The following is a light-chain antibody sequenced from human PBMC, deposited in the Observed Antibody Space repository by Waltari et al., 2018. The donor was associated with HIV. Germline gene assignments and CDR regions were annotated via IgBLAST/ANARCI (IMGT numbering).Light chain of an antibody. V-gene: IGKV1-5*03. CDR3: QQYETYYT. Sequence: DIKMTQSPSVVSASLGDRITISCRASHNVNTWLAWYQQKPGKAPKLLIHTASTLERGVPSRFSGRGSGAVFTLTIAGLQPDDYGTYYCQQYETYYTFGLGTNVE. J-gene: IGKJ2*01. CDR2: TAS. CDR1: HNVNTW.